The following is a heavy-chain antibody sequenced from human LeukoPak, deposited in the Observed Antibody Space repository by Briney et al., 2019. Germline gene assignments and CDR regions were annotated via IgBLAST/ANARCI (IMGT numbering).Heavy chain of an antibody. V-gene: IGHV3-21*04. CDR2: ISSSSSYI. CDR1: GFTFSSYS. CDR3: AKGALRYSSCYDY. D-gene: IGHD6-25*01. J-gene: IGHJ4*02. Sequence: GGSLRLSCAASGFTFSSYSMNWVRQAPGKGLELVSSISSSSSYIYYADSVKGRFTISRDNAKNSLYLQMNSLRAEGTAMYYCAKGALRYSSCYDYWGQGTPVTISS.